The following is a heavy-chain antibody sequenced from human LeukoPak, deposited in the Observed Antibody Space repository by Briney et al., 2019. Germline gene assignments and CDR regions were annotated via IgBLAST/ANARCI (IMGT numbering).Heavy chain of an antibody. CDR2: IKQDGSEK. CDR3: AREIREYSSSHFDY. Sequence: GGSLRLSCAASGFTFSSYWMSWVRQAPGKGLEWVAKIKQDGSEKYYVDSVKGRFTISRDNAKNSLYLQMNSLRAEDTAVYYCAREIREYSSSHFDYWGQGTLVTVSS. J-gene: IGHJ4*02. V-gene: IGHV3-7*01. CDR1: GFTFSSYW. D-gene: IGHD6-6*01.